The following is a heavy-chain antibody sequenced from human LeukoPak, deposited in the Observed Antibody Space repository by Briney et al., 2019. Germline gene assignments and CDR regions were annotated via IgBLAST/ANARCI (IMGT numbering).Heavy chain of an antibody. Sequence: GGSLRLSCAASGFTFSNSAMSWVRQAPGKGLEWVSAISGSGGSTYYADSVKGRFTISRDNSKNTLYLQMNSLRAEDTAVYYCAKDADIVVVPAALFDYWGQGTLVTVSS. J-gene: IGHJ4*02. CDR1: GFTFSNSA. CDR2: ISGSGGST. V-gene: IGHV3-23*01. CDR3: AKDADIVVVPAALFDY. D-gene: IGHD2-2*01.